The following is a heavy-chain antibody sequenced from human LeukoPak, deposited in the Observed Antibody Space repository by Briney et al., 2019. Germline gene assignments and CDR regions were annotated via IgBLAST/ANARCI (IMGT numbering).Heavy chain of an antibody. Sequence: GASVKVSCKASGYTFTGYYMHWVRQAPGQGLEWMGWINPNSGGTNYAQKFQGRVTMTRDTSISTAYMELSRLRSDDTAVYYCARTFEWELQPFDYWGQGTLVTVSS. D-gene: IGHD1-26*01. V-gene: IGHV1-2*02. J-gene: IGHJ4*02. CDR2: INPNSGGT. CDR3: ARTFEWELQPFDY. CDR1: GYTFTGYY.